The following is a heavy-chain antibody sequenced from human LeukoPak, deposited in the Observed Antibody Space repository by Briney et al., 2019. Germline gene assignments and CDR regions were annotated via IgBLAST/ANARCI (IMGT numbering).Heavy chain of an antibody. J-gene: IGHJ4*02. D-gene: IGHD3-9*01. CDR3: ARAPLHYDILTGYLRGYFDY. Sequence: SVKVSCKASGGTFSSYAISWVRQAPGQGLEWMGGIIPIFGTANYAQKFQGRVTITADESTSTAYMELSSLRSEDTAVYYCARAPLHYDILTGYLRGYFDYWGQGTLVTVSS. CDR2: IIPIFGTA. CDR1: GGTFSSYA. V-gene: IGHV1-69*01.